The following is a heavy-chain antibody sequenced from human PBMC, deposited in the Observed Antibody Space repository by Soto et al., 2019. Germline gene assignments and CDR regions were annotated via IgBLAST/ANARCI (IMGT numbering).Heavy chain of an antibody. CDR3: ARKKQSVPAAMPVDY. Sequence: SETLSLTCAVYGGSFSGYYWSWIRQPPGKGLEWIGEINHSGSTNYNPSLKSRVTISVDTSKNQFSLKLSSVTAADTAVYYCARKKQSVPAAMPVDYWGQGTLVTVSS. V-gene: IGHV4-34*01. J-gene: IGHJ4*02. D-gene: IGHD2-2*01. CDR2: INHSGST. CDR1: GGSFSGYY.